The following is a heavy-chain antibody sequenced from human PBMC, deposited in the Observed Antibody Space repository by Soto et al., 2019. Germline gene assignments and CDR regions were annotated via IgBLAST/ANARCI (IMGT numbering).Heavy chain of an antibody. CDR3: ARAPYSTSTLLYFFDY. J-gene: IGHJ4*02. CDR1: GYTFTNYC. Sequence: QVKLVQSGAEVKKPGASVKVSCKASGYTFTNYCIHWVRQAPGQGLEWMGWISAYNGDTDYAHNLQGRLTLTTDTSTSTAYMELRSLTSDDTAVYYCARAPYSTSTLLYFFDYWGQGTLVTVSS. V-gene: IGHV1-18*04. CDR2: ISAYNGDT. D-gene: IGHD6-6*01.